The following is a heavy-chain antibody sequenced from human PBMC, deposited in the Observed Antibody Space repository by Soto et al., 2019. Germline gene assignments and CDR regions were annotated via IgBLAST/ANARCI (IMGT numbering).Heavy chain of an antibody. Sequence: SETLSLTCAVYGGSFSGYYWSWIRQPPGKGLEWIGEINHSGSTNYNPSLKSRVTISVDTSKNQFSLKLSSVTAADTAVYYCARVTGTDWGYYYMDVWGKGTTVTVSS. D-gene: IGHD1-20*01. V-gene: IGHV4-34*01. CDR2: INHSGST. CDR3: ARVTGTDWGYYYMDV. CDR1: GGSFSGYY. J-gene: IGHJ6*03.